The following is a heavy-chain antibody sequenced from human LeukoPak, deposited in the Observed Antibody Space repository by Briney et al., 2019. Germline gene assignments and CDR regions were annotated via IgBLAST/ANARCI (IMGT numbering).Heavy chain of an antibody. V-gene: IGHV1-69*13. CDR1: GGTFSSYA. CDR3: ARGGGTLGDYYDFDI. D-gene: IGHD4-17*01. Sequence: SVTVSRKASGGTFSSYAISWVRQAPGQGLEWMGGIYPIFGTANYAQKFQGRVTITADESTSTAYMELSSLRSEDTAVYYCARGGGTLGDYYDFDIWGQGTMVTVSS. CDR2: IYPIFGTA. J-gene: IGHJ3*02.